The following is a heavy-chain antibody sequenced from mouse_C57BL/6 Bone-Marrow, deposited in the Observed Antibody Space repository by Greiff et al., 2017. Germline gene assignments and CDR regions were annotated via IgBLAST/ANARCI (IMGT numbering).Heavy chain of an antibody. CDR3: ARGAY. J-gene: IGHJ3*01. CDR2: IYPGGGYT. V-gene: IGHV1-63*01. CDR1: GYTFTNYW. Sequence: QVQLKESGAELVRPGTSVKMSCKASGYTFTNYWIGWAKQRPGHGLEWIGDIYPGGGYTNYNEKFKGKATLTVDTSSSTAYMQLSSLTSEDSAVYYCARGAYWGQGTLVTVSA.